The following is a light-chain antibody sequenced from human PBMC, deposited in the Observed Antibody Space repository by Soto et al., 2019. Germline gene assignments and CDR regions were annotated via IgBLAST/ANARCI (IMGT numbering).Light chain of an antibody. Sequence: DIQMTQSPSALSASFGDRVTITCRASQTISNSLAWYQQEPGKAPKLLIYDASSLESGVPSRFSGSRSGTEFTLTISSLQPDDFATYYCQQYNSYPLTFGGGTKV. CDR2: DAS. CDR3: QQYNSYPLT. CDR1: QTISNS. V-gene: IGKV1-5*01. J-gene: IGKJ4*01.